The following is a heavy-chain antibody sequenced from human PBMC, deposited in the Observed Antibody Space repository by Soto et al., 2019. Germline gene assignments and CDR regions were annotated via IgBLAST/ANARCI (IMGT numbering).Heavy chain of an antibody. D-gene: IGHD3-22*01. CDR2: IIPIFGTA. CDR3: ARMGDDSSGYYYGG. J-gene: IGHJ4*02. V-gene: IGHV1-69*06. CDR1: GGTFSSYA. Sequence: SVKVSCKASGGTFSSYAISWVRQAPGEGLEWMGGIIPIFGTANYAQKFQGRVTITADKSTSTAYMELSSLRSEDTAVYYCARMGDDSSGYYYGGWGQGTLVTVSS.